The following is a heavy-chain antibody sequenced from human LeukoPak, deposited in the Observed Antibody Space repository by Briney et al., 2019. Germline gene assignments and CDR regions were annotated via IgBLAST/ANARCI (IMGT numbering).Heavy chain of an antibody. CDR3: ARDRYYYGSGYYFDY. CDR2: IIPIFGTA. D-gene: IGHD3-10*01. CDR1: GYTFTSYG. Sequence: SVKVSCKASGYTFTSYGISWVRQAPGQGLEWMGGIIPIFGTANYAQKFQGRVTITADESTSTAYMELSSLRSEDTAVYYCARDRYYYGSGYYFDYWGQGTLVTVSS. J-gene: IGHJ4*02. V-gene: IGHV1-69*13.